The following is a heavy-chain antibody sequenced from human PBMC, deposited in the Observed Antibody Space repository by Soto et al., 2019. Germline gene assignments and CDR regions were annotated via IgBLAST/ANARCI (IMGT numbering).Heavy chain of an antibody. CDR1: GFTFSDYY. Sequence: QVQLVESGGGLVQPGGSLRLSCAASGFTFSDYYMSWIRQAPGKGLEWVSYISSSSSYTNYADSVKGRFTISRDNAKNSLYVQMNRLRAEDTAVYYCARAGCSSTSCYQNRGYFDYWGQGTLVTVSS. J-gene: IGHJ4*02. D-gene: IGHD2-2*01. V-gene: IGHV3-11*06. CDR3: ARAGCSSTSCYQNRGYFDY. CDR2: ISSSSSYT.